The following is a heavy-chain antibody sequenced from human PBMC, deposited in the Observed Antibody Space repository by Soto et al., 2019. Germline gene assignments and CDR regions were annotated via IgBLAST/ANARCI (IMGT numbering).Heavy chain of an antibody. CDR2: ISYDGSNK. Sequence: GGPLRLSCAASGFTFSSYGIHWVRQAPGKGLEWVAVISYDGSNKYYADSVKGRFTISRDNSKNTLYLQMNSLRAEDTAVYYCANRCSGGSCFYYCGMDVWDLGTMLTV. D-gene: IGHD2-15*01. CDR1: GFTFSSYG. CDR3: ANRCSGGSCFYYCGMDV. J-gene: IGHJ6*02. V-gene: IGHV3-30*18.